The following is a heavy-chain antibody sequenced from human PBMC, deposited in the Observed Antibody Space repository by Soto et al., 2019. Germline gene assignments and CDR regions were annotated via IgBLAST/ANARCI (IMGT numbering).Heavy chain of an antibody. V-gene: IGHV4-39*01. J-gene: IGHJ4*02. D-gene: IGHD2-2*01. CDR2: IYYSGST. CDR3: ARQGWDIVVVPAANNYFDY. CDR1: GGSISSSSYY. Sequence: PSETLSLTCTVSGGSISSSSYYWGWIRQPPGKGLEWIGSIYYSGSTYYNPSLKSRVTISVDTSKNQFSLKLSSVTAADTAVYYCARQGWDIVVVPAANNYFDYWGQGTLVTVSS.